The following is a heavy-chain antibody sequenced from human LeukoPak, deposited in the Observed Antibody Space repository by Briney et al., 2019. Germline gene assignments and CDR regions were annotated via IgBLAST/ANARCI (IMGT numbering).Heavy chain of an antibody. D-gene: IGHD1-26*01. CDR1: GASITSCY. J-gene: IGHJ3*02. Sequence: SETLSLTCTVSGASITSCYWSWVRQPAGKRLKGIGRLYTTGSTNYNPSLKSRVTMSVDSSKNQFSLTLTSVTAADTAVYYCVRDGANWEEPNDAFDIWGQGTMVTVSS. CDR2: LYTTGST. CDR3: VRDGANWEEPNDAFDI. V-gene: IGHV4-4*07.